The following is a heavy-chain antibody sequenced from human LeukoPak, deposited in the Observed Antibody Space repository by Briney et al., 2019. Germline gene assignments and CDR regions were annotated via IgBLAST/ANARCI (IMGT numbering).Heavy chain of an antibody. Sequence: KPGRSLRLSCTASGFTFGDYAMSWFRQAPGKGLEWIGFIRSEAYNRTTASAASVKGRFAISRDDSKAIAYLQMNSLKTEDTGVYFCARYHDYWGQGTLVTVSS. CDR2: IRSEAYNRTT. V-gene: IGHV3-49*05. J-gene: IGHJ4*02. D-gene: IGHD3-9*01. CDR1: GFTFGDYA. CDR3: ARYHDY.